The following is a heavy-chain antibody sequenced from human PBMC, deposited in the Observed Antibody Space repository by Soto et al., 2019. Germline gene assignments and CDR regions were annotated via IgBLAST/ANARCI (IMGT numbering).Heavy chain of an antibody. CDR2: INPSGGST. CDR1: GYTFTSYY. V-gene: IGHV1-46*01. D-gene: IGHD3-22*01. Sequence: ASVKVSCKASGYTFTSYYMHWVRQAPGQGLEWMGIINPSGGSTSYAQKFQGRVTMTRDTSTSTVYMELSSLRSEDTAVYYCARTDSSGYYYHTVRYFDYWGQGTLVTVSS. CDR3: ARTDSSGYYYHTVRYFDY. J-gene: IGHJ4*02.